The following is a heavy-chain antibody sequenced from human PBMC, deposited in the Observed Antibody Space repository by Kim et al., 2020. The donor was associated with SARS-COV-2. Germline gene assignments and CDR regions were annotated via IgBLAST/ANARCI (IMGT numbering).Heavy chain of an antibody. CDR2: IRSKAYGGTT. D-gene: IGHD6-13*01. CDR3: TRDLSGYSSSWYLFGHFDY. V-gene: IGHV3-49*03. Sequence: GGSLRLSCTASGFTFGDYAMSWFRQAPGKGLEWVGFIRSKAYGGTTEYAASVKGRFTISRDDSKSIAYLQMNSLKTEDTAVYYCTRDLSGYSSSWYLFGHFDYWGQGTLVTVSS. J-gene: IGHJ4*02. CDR1: GFTFGDYA.